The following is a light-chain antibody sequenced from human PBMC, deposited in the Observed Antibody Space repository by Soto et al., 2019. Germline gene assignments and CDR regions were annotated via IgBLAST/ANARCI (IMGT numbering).Light chain of an antibody. CDR3: QQYDSSPWT. CDR1: QSVSSSF. V-gene: IGKV3-20*01. Sequence: EIGLTQSPGTLSLSPGERATLSCRASQSVSSSFLAWYKQKPGQAPRLLIYGASSRAPGIPDRFSGSGSGTDFTLTISRLEPEDFAVYYCQQYDSSPWTFGQGTKVEIK. CDR2: GAS. J-gene: IGKJ1*01.